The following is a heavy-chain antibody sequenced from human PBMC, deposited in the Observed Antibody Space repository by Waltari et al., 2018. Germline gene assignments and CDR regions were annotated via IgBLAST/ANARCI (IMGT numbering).Heavy chain of an antibody. CDR1: GFAFRTYW. CDR2: VSRDGSST. D-gene: IGHD7-27*01. J-gene: IGHJ3*02. V-gene: IGHV3-74*01. CDR3: ARYESGAAFYM. Sequence: DVQLVESGGGLVQPGGSLRLSCAASGFAFRTYWMHWVRQAPGKGLVWLSDVSRDGSSTSSADSVKGRFTISRDNVKNMLYLQMNSLTPEDTALYFCARYESGAAFYMWGQGTMVTVS.